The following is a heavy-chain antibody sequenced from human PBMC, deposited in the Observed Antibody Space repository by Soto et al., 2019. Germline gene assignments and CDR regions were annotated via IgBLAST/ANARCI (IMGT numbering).Heavy chain of an antibody. CDR3: ARGDREDILVVVGARPGEYGIDI. CDR2: IAYDGSNA. V-gene: IGHV3-30-3*01. Sequence: QVQLVESGGGVVQPGGSLRLSCAASGFTFRNHAMHWVRQAPGKGLECLAVIAYDGSNAFYRDSVKGRFTISRDNSKNSQYLHMNSLSSEDTGVYYCARGDREDILVVVGARPGEYGIDIWGQGTTVTVSS. D-gene: IGHD2-15*01. J-gene: IGHJ6*02. CDR1: GFTFRNHA.